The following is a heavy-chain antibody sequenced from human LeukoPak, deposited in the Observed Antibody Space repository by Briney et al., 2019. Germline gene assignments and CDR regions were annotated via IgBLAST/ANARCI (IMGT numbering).Heavy chain of an antibody. J-gene: IGHJ4*02. V-gene: IGHV3-23*01. CDR3: AKNWGHSGYETVDS. Sequence: PGGSLRLSCAASGFTFSSYAMTWVRQAPGKGLAWVSAVSGSGDSTHYADSVKGRFTISRDNSKNTLYLQMNSLRAEDTALYYCAKNWGHSGYETVDSWGQGTLVTVSS. CDR1: GFTFSSYA. CDR2: VSGSGDST. D-gene: IGHD5-12*01.